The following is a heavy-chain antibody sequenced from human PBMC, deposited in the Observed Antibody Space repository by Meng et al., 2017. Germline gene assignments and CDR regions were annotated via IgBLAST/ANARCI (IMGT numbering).Heavy chain of an antibody. CDR3: ATRGNPYLNC. V-gene: IGHV1-18*01. CDR2: INTYNGKT. Sequence: VQRGPEMTNPGAFVNVSCEGSGYTRSSDGFSWVRQAHGQGLEWLGWINTYNGKTDYAQKFQGRITMNTDTFTSTAYMELRNLRSDDTAVYYCATRGNPYLNCWGQGTLVTVSS. J-gene: IGHJ4*02. CDR1: GYTRSSDG.